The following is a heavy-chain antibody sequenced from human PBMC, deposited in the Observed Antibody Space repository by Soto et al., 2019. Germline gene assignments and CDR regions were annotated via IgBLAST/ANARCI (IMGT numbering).Heavy chain of an antibody. V-gene: IGHV1-46*01. Sequence: ASVKVSCKASGYTLTSYYMDCVQQAPGQGLEWMRIINPSGGSTSYAQKFQGRVTMTRDTSTSTVYMELSSLRSEDTAVYYCARFRAYCGGDCSSGLDYWCQGTLCTVSS. CDR1: GYTLTSYY. CDR2: INPSGGST. J-gene: IGHJ4*02. D-gene: IGHD2-21*02. CDR3: ARFRAYCGGDCSSGLDY.